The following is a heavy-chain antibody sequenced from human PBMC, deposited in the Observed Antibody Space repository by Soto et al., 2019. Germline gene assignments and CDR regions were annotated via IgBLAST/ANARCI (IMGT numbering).Heavy chain of an antibody. V-gene: IGHV1-18*01. CDR1: GYTFTSYG. J-gene: IGHJ4*02. CDR2: SSAYNGNT. Sequence: QVQLVQSGAEVKKPGASVKVSCKASGYTFTSYGISWVRQAPGQGLEWMGWSSAYNGNTNYAQKLQGRVTMTTDPSTSTAYMELRSLRSDDTAVYYCARVDDMHTVDGEGPFDYWGQGTLVTVSS. D-gene: IGHD3-10*01. CDR3: ARVDDMHTVDGEGPFDY.